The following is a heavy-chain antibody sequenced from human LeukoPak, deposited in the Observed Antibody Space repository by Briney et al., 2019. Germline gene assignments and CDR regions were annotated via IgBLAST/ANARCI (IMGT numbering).Heavy chain of an antibody. CDR3: AKVRDTRDWYKDAFDI. Sequence: GGSLRLSCAASGFTFTSYAMSWVRQAPGKGLEWVSAITGTGGSTYYAASVKGRFTVSRDNSKNTLYLQMSSLRAEDTAMYYCAKVRDTRDWYKDAFDIWGQGTRATVSS. J-gene: IGHJ3*02. D-gene: IGHD6-19*01. CDR2: ITGTGGST. CDR1: GFTFTSYA. V-gene: IGHV3-23*01.